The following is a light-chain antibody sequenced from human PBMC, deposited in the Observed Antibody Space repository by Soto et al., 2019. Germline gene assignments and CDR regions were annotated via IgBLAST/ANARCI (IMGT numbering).Light chain of an antibody. CDR1: SSNIGAGYD. CDR2: GNT. J-gene: IGLJ2*01. V-gene: IGLV1-40*01. CDR3: QSYDSSPSAVV. Sequence: QSVLTQPPSVSGAPGQRVTISCTGSSSNIGAGYDVHWYQHLPGTAPKLLIYGNTNRPSGVPDRFSGSKSGTSASLAITGLQAEDEADYYCQSYDSSPSAVVFGGGTKLTVL.